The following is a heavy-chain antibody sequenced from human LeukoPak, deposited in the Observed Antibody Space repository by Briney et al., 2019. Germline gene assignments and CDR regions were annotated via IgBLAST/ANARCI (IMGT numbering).Heavy chain of an antibody. CDR3: AKDYVVATSTHIV. CDR1: GFTFSSYG. Sequence: GGSPRLSCAASGFTFSSYGMHWVRQAPGKGLEWVAVISYDGSNKYYADSVKGRFTISRDNSKNTLYLQMNSLRAEDTAVYYCAKDYVVATSTHIVWSQGTLVTVSS. CDR2: ISYDGSNK. V-gene: IGHV3-30*18. D-gene: IGHD5-12*01. J-gene: IGHJ4*02.